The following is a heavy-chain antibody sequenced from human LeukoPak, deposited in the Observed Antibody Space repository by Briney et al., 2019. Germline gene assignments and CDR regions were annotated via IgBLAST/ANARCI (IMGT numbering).Heavy chain of an antibody. CDR1: GGSFSGYY. D-gene: IGHD5-12*01. CDR2: IYTSGST. CDR3: ARGNPTRWFDP. J-gene: IGHJ5*02. V-gene: IGHV4-59*10. Sequence: PSETLSLTCAVYGGSFSGYYWSWIRQPAGKGLEWIGRIYTSGSTNYNPSLKSRVTISVDTSKNQFSLKLSSVTAADTAVYYCARGNPTRWFDPWGQGTLVTVSS.